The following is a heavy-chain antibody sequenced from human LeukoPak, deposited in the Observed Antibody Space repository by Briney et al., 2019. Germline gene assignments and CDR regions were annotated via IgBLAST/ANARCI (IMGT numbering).Heavy chain of an antibody. J-gene: IGHJ4*02. Sequence: GGPLRLSCAASGFTFSSYAMHWVRQAPGKGLEWVAVISYDGSNKYYADSVKGRFTISRDNSKNTLYLQMNSLRAEDTAVYYCAKGRDELGYTKFDYWGQGTLVTVSS. CDR2: ISYDGSNK. V-gene: IGHV3-30-3*01. CDR1: GFTFSSYA. CDR3: AKGRDELGYTKFDY. D-gene: IGHD5-18*01.